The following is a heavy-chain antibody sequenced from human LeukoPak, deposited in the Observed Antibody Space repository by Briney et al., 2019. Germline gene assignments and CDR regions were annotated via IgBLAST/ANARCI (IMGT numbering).Heavy chain of an antibody. D-gene: IGHD6-13*01. J-gene: IGHJ4*02. Sequence: GGSLRLSCAASGFTFSSYAMSWARQAPGKGLEWVSSISSSSSYIYYADSVKGRFTISRDNAKNSLYLQMNSLRAEDTAVYYCVRGQQLVPDYWGQGTLVTVSS. CDR2: ISSSSSYI. V-gene: IGHV3-21*01. CDR1: GFTFSSYA. CDR3: VRGQQLVPDY.